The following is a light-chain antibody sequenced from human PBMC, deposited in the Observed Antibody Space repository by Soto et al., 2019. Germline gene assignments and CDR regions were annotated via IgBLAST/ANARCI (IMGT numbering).Light chain of an antibody. Sequence: QSALTQPASVSGSPVQSITITCTGTSSDIGGYDYVSWYQHHPGKAPKVIIYGVTNRPSGVSHRFSGSKSANTASLTISGLQAEDEADYYCTSYTSSSTHVFGTGTKLTVL. CDR3: TSYTSSSTHV. CDR1: SSDIGGYDY. V-gene: IGLV2-14*01. CDR2: GVT. J-gene: IGLJ1*01.